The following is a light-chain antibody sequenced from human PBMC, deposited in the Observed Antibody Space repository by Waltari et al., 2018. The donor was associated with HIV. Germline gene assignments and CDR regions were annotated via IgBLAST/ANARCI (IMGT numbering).Light chain of an antibody. CDR3: QHYGTSTGYT. CDR2: AAS. CDR1: ESVSSSY. J-gene: IGKJ2*01. Sequence: EIVLTQSPGTRSLSPGERATLSCRASESVSSSYLAWYQQKPGQAPRLLIYAASSRATVIPDRFSGSASGTDFTLTISRLEPEDFAVYYCQHYGTSTGYTFGQGTKLEIK. V-gene: IGKV3-20*01.